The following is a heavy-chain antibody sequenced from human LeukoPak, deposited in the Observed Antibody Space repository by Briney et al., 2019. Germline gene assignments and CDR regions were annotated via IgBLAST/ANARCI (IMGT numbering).Heavy chain of an antibody. D-gene: IGHD3-10*01. Sequence: GGSLRLSCEASGFTFSNYWMSWVRQAPGKGLEWVANIKQDGSEKYYVDSVEGRFTISRDNAKNSLYLQMNSLRAEDTAVYYCARDFFGSARFYRSDPFDYWGQGTLVSVS. CDR2: IKQDGSEK. CDR1: GFTFSNYW. V-gene: IGHV3-7*01. J-gene: IGHJ4*02. CDR3: ARDFFGSARFYRSDPFDY.